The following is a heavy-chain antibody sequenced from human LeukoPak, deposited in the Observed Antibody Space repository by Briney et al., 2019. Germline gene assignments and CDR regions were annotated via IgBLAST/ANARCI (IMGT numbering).Heavy chain of an antibody. D-gene: IGHD3-10*01. CDR2: ISGSGGST. CDR3: AKAYGSESLRYYFDY. Sequence: GGSLRLSCAASGFTFSSYAMRWVRQAPGKGLECVSAISGSGGSTYYADSVKGRFTISRDNSKNTLYLQMNSLRVEDTAIYYCAKAYGSESLRYYFDYWGQGTLVTVSS. V-gene: IGHV3-23*01. J-gene: IGHJ4*02. CDR1: GFTFSSYA.